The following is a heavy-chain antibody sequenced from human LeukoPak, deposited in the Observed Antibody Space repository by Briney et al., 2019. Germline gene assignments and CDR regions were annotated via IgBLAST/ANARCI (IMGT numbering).Heavy chain of an antibody. Sequence: ASVKVSCKASGYTFTSYGISWVRQAPGQGLEWMGWISAYNGNTNYAQKLQGRVTMTTDTSTSTAYMELRSLRSDDAAVYYCARAADYDILTGYYYYYYMDVWGKGTTVTVSS. CDR3: ARAADYDILTGYYYYYYMDV. J-gene: IGHJ6*03. CDR2: ISAYNGNT. V-gene: IGHV1-18*01. D-gene: IGHD3-9*01. CDR1: GYTFTSYG.